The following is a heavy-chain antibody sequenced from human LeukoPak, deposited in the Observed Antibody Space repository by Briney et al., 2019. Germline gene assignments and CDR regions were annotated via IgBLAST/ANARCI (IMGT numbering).Heavy chain of an antibody. CDR3: ARDLNYFDY. Sequence: GGSLRLSCAAPGFTFSSLWMTWVRQAPGKGLEWVANIKQDGSEKYYVDSVRGRFTISRDNATNSLYLQMNSLRAEDTAVYYCARDLNYFDYWGQGTLVTVSS. J-gene: IGHJ4*02. CDR2: IKQDGSEK. CDR1: GFTFSSLW. V-gene: IGHV3-7*01.